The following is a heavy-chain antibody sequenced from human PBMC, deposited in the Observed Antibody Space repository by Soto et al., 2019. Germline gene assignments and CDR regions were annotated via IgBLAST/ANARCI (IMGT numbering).Heavy chain of an antibody. J-gene: IGHJ4*02. D-gene: IGHD2-15*01. CDR1: GFTFSNYA. Sequence: EVQLLDSGGGLAQPGGSLRLSCAASGFTFSNYAMTWVRQAPGKGLEWVSIITGNGGSTYYADSVKGRFTIPRDNSQNTLYLQMNSLRVEDTAVYYCAKLPGRYCNGVTGYRYFDYWGQGTLVNVSS. V-gene: IGHV3-23*01. CDR3: AKLPGRYCNGVTGYRYFDY. CDR2: ITGNGGST.